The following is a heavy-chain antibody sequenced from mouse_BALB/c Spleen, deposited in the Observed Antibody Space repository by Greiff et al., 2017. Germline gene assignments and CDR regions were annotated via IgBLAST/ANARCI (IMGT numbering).Heavy chain of an antibody. CDR1: GFTFSSFG. CDR3: ARDDGNFYYYAMDY. Sequence: EVMLVESGGGLVQPGGSRKLSCAASGFTFSSFGMHWVRQAPEKGLEWVAYISSGSSTIYYADTVKGRFTISRDNPKNTLFLQMTSLRSEDTAMYYCARDDGNFYYYAMDYWGQGTSVTVSS. D-gene: IGHD2-3*01. V-gene: IGHV5-17*02. CDR2: ISSGSSTI. J-gene: IGHJ4*01.